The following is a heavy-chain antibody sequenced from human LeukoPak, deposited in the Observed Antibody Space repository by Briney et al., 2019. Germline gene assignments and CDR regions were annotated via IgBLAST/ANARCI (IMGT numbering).Heavy chain of an antibody. CDR2: ISTSGTTI. CDR1: GFTFRDYY. CDR3: ARDNGGYYGYDF. J-gene: IGHJ4*02. V-gene: IGHV3-11*01. D-gene: IGHD1-26*01. Sequence: GGSLRLSCAASGFTFRDYYMSWIRQAPGKGLEWVSYISTSGTTIYYADSVKGRFTISRDNAENSLYLQMNSLRGEDTAVYYCARDNGGYYGYDFWGRGTLVTVSS.